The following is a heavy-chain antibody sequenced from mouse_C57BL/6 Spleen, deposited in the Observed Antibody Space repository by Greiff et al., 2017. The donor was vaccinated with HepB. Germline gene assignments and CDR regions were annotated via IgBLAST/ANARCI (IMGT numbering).Heavy chain of an antibody. J-gene: IGHJ3*01. D-gene: IGHD4-1*01. CDR1: GFSLTSYG. CDR2: IWSGGST. Sequence: VQRVESGPGLVQPSQSLSITCTVSGFSLTSYGVHWVRQSPGKGLEWLGVIWSGGSTDYNAAFISRLSISKDNSKSQVFFKMNSLQADDTAIYYCAALTVAYWGQGTLVTVSA. CDR3: AALTVAY. V-gene: IGHV2-2*01.